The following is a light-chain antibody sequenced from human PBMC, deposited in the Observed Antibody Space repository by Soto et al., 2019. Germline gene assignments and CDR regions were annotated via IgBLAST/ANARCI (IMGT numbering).Light chain of an antibody. V-gene: IGKV3-15*01. Sequence: EIVMTQSPATLSVSPGERATLSCRASQSVSSNSAWYQQMPGQAPRLLIYGASTRATAIPARFSGSGSGTEFTLTISSLQSEDFAVYYCQQYNNWPRTFGQGTKVDIK. CDR1: QSVSSN. CDR2: GAS. CDR3: QQYNNWPRT. J-gene: IGKJ1*01.